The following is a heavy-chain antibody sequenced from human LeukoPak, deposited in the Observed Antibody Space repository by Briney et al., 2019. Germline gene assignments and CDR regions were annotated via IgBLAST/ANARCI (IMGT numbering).Heavy chain of an antibody. D-gene: IGHD3-16*01. Sequence: SETLSLTCTVSNDSISSGDYYWNWIRQPPGKGLEWIGYIYYSGSTNYNPSLKSRVTISVDTSKNQFTLKLSSVTAADTAVYYCARGRYGWLPFDYWGQGTLVTVSS. CDR3: ARGRYGWLPFDY. CDR1: NDSISSGDYY. J-gene: IGHJ4*02. CDR2: IYYSGST. V-gene: IGHV4-61*08.